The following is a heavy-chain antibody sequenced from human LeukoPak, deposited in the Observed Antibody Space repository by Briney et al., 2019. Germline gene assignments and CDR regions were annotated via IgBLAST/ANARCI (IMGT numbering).Heavy chain of an antibody. J-gene: IGHJ4*02. CDR1: GFTFSSYE. Sequence: PVGSLRLSCAASGFTFSSYEMNWVRQAPGKGLEWVSYISSSGSTLYYADSVKGRFTISRDNARNSLYLQMNSLRAEDTSVYYCARGTSGSYQMGGQGALGTASS. CDR2: ISSSGSTL. D-gene: IGHD1-26*01. CDR3: ARGTSGSYQM. V-gene: IGHV3-48*03.